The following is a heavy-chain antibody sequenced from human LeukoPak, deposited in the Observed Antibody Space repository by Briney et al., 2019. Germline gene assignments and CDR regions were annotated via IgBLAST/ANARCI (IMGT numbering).Heavy chain of an antibody. CDR1: GGSISSYY. CDR2: IFHSGST. D-gene: IGHD5-24*01. V-gene: IGHV4-59*01. J-gene: IGHJ4*02. CDR3: ARESERWPFDY. Sequence: SETLSLTCTVSGGSISSYYWTWIRQPPGKGLEWIGYIFHSGSTNYNPSLKSRVTISVDTSKNQFSLKLSSVTAADTAVYYCARESERWPFDYWGQGTLVAVSS.